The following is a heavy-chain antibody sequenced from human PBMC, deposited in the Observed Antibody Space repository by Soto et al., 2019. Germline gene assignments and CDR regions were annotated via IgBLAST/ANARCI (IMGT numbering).Heavy chain of an antibody. CDR1: GFTFDDYA. D-gene: IGHD5-12*01. J-gene: IGHJ4*02. CDR3: AKDLVKFGVEMATTFDY. Sequence: EVQLVESGGGLVQPGRSLRLSCAASGFTFDDYAMHWVRQAPGKGLEWVSGISWNSGSIGYADSVKGRFTISRDNAKNSLYLQMNSLRAEDTALYYCAKDLVKFGVEMATTFDYWGQGTLVTVSS. V-gene: IGHV3-9*01. CDR2: ISWNSGSI.